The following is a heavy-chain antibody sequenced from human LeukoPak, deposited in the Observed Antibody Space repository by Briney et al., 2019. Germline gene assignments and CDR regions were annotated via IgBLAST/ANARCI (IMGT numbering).Heavy chain of an antibody. D-gene: IGHD2-2*01. Sequence: SETLSLTCTVSGGSISSSHYYWGWIRQPPGKGLEWIGSIYFSGNTYYSPSLKSRVTISLDTSKNQFSLNLSSVTAADTAVYYCARDLLKFQLLITFDIWGLGTMVTVSS. V-gene: IGHV4-39*07. CDR2: IYFSGNT. CDR3: ARDLLKFQLLITFDI. CDR1: GGSISSSHYY. J-gene: IGHJ3*02.